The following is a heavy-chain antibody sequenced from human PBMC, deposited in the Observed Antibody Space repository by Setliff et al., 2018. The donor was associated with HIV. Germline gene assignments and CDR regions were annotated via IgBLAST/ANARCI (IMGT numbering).Heavy chain of an antibody. D-gene: IGHD3-3*01. Sequence: GGSLRLSCTVSGFTFRNYWMSWVRQTPEKGLEWVANIKQDGSERYYLGSVTGRFTIFRDNTKNSLYLQMNSLRADDTAVYYCARDRASVRDTIFGGAQYYYYMDVWGKGTTVTVSS. CDR1: GFTFRNYW. V-gene: IGHV3-7*01. J-gene: IGHJ6*03. CDR2: IKQDGSER. CDR3: ARDRASVRDTIFGGAQYYYYMDV.